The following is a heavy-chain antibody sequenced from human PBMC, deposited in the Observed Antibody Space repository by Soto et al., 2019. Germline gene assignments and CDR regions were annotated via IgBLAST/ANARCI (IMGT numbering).Heavy chain of an antibody. V-gene: IGHV3-30*18. CDR2: ILYDGSKE. J-gene: IGHJ4*02. D-gene: IGHD2-21*01. CDR1: GFSFNTYV. Sequence: LRLSCTDSGFSFNTYVMDWVRQAPGKGLEWVARILYDGSKEYYADPVKGRFTISRDNSKNTLYLQMDRLRVEDTAVYFCAKGLALMADHWGQGTPVTVSS. CDR3: AKGLALMADH.